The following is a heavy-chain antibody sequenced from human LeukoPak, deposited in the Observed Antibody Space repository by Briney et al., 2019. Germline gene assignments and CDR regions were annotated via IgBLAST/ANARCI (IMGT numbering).Heavy chain of an antibody. Sequence: GGSLRLSCAASGFTFSDYYMSWIRQAPGKGLEWVSYISSSGSTIYYADSVKGRFTISRDNAKNSLYLQMNSLRAEDTAVYYCARDQDYDLWSGYPTFGAFDIWGQGTMVTVSS. CDR3: ARDQDYDLWSGYPTFGAFDI. CDR1: GFTFSDYY. CDR2: ISSSGSTI. J-gene: IGHJ3*02. D-gene: IGHD3-3*01. V-gene: IGHV3-11*01.